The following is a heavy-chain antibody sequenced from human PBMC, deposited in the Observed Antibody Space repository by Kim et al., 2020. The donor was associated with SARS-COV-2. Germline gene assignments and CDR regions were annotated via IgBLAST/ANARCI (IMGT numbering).Heavy chain of an antibody. CDR1: GGSISSGGYY. CDR3: ARAPIVVVITHFDY. J-gene: IGHJ4*02. Sequence: SETLSLTCTVSGGSISSGGYYWSWIRQHPGKGLEWIGYIYYSGSTYYNPSLKSRVTISVDTSKNQFSLKLSSVTAADTVVYYCARAPIVVVITHFDYWGQGTLVTVSS. V-gene: IGHV4-31*03. D-gene: IGHD3-22*01. CDR2: IYYSGST.